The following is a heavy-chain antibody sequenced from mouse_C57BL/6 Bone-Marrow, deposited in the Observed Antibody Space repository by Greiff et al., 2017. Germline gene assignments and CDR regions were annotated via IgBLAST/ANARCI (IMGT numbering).Heavy chain of an antibody. CDR1: GYTFTSYW. D-gene: IGHD2-2*01. Sequence: VQLQQPGAELVKPGASVKMSCKASGYTFTSYWITWMKQRPGQGLEWIGDIYPGSGSTNYNEKFKSKATLTVDTSSSTAYMQLSSLTSEDSAVYYCARSGYYGYDGAYWGQGTLVTVSA. V-gene: IGHV1-55*01. J-gene: IGHJ3*01. CDR3: ARSGYYGYDGAY. CDR2: IYPGSGST.